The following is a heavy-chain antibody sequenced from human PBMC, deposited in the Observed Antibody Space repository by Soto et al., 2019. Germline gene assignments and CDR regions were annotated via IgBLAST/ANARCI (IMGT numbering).Heavy chain of an antibody. CDR1: GFTFSSYA. V-gene: IGHV3-30*01. D-gene: IGHD4-17*01. CDR3: ARAHYGDYDGSYFDY. Sequence: WGSLRLSCAASGFTFSSYAIHWFRHAPGKWREWVGVISYDGRNKYYSDSVKVRFTISRDNSKNTLYLQMNSLRAEDTAVYYCARAHYGDYDGSYFDYWGQGTLVTVSS. J-gene: IGHJ4*02. CDR2: ISYDGRNK.